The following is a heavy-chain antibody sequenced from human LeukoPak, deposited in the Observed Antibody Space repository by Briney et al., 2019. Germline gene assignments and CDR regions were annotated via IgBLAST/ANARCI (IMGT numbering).Heavy chain of an antibody. CDR1: GGTFSSYG. Sequence: ASVKVSCKASGGTFSSYGISWVRQAPGQGLEWMGWISAYNGNTNYAQKLQGRVTMTTDTSTSTAYMELRSLRSDDTAVYYCARDLGRQYYYDSSGYYYTFDYWGQGTLVTVSS. CDR3: ARDLGRQYYYDSSGYYYTFDY. D-gene: IGHD3-22*01. J-gene: IGHJ4*02. CDR2: ISAYNGNT. V-gene: IGHV1-18*01.